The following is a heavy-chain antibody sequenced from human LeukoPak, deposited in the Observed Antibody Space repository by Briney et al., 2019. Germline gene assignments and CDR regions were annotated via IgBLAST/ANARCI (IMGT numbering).Heavy chain of an antibody. J-gene: IGHJ4*02. CDR2: IKQDGSGT. CDR3: ARDFWGAYRVDFFDY. D-gene: IGHD3-3*01. CDR1: GFTFSNYW. V-gene: IGHV3-7*01. Sequence: GGSLRLSCAASGFTFSNYWTSWVRRAPGKGLGWVANIKQDGSGTYYVDSVRGRFTVSRDNAKNSLYLQMNSLRAEDTAVYYCARDFWGAYRVDFFDYWGQGTLVTVSS.